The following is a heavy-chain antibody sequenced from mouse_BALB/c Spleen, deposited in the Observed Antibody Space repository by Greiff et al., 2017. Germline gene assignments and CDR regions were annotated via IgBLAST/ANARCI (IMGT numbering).Heavy chain of an antibody. J-gene: IGHJ3*01. CDR2: ITHSGET. D-gene: IGHD2-2*01. V-gene: IGHV12-3*02. CDR3: AGDPYGSAWLAY. CDR1: GFPITSGYY. Sequence: VQLQQSGPGLVKPSQSLFLACSITGFPITSGYYWIWIRQSPGKPLEWMGYITHSGETFYNPSLQSPISITRETSKNQFFLQLNSVTTEDTAMYYCAGDPYGSAWLAYWGQGTLVTVSA.